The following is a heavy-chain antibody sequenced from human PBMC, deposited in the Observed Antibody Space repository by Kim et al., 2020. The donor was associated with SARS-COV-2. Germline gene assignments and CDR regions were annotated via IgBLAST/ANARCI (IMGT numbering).Heavy chain of an antibody. Sequence: PSLKSRVTISVDTSKNQFSLKLSSVTAADTAVYYCARHIVGATGDDAFDIWGQGTMVTVSS. D-gene: IGHD1-26*01. V-gene: IGHV4-59*08. J-gene: IGHJ3*02. CDR3: ARHIVGATGDDAFDI.